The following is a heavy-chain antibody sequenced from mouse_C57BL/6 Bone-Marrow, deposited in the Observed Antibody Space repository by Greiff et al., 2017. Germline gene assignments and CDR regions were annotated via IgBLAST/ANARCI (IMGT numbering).Heavy chain of an antibody. V-gene: IGHV1-76*01. CDR1: GYTFTDYY. J-gene: IGHJ1*03. Sequence: QVHVKQSGAELVRPGASVKLSCKASGYTFTDYYINWVKQRPGQGLEWIARIYPGSGNTYYNEKFKGKATLTAEKSSSTAYMQLSSLTSEDSAVYFCERKGWLLCWYVDVWGKGTTVTVSS. CDR2: IYPGSGNT. D-gene: IGHD2-3*01. CDR3: ERKGWLLCWYVDV.